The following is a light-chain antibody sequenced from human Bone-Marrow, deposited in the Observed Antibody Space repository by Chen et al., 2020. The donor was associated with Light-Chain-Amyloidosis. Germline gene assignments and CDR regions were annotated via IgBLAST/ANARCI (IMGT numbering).Light chain of an antibody. V-gene: IGLV3-21*02. Sequence: SYVLTQPSSVSVAPGQTATIAGRGNNIGSTSVHWYQQTPGQAPLLVVYDDSDRPSGIPERLSGSDAGYTATMTSSRVEAGDEADYYGQVWDRSSDRPVFGGGTKLTVL. CDR2: DDS. CDR1: NIGSTS. CDR3: QVWDRSSDRPV. J-gene: IGLJ3*02.